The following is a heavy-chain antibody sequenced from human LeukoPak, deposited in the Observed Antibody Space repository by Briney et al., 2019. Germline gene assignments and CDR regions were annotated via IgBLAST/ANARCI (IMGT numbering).Heavy chain of an antibody. Sequence: GGSLRLSCAASRFSFSNYAMHWVRQAPGKGLEWVANIQQDRSETYYVDSVKGRFTISRDNAKNSLYLQMNSLRAEDTAVYYCARDLMGIAYRGAFYYWGQGTLVAVSS. CDR3: ARDLMGIAYRGAFYY. D-gene: IGHD6-13*01. CDR2: IQQDRSET. J-gene: IGHJ4*02. V-gene: IGHV3-7*03. CDR1: RFSFSNYA.